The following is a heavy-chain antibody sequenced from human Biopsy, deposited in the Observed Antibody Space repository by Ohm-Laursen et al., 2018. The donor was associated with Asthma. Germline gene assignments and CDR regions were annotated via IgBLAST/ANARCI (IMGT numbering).Heavy chain of an antibody. D-gene: IGHD2-15*01. V-gene: IGHV4-59*07. CDR2: IPYSGST. J-gene: IGHJ4*02. CDR3: AGFCSGGNCPDH. CDR1: GVSIRSYY. Sequence: SDTLSLTCTVSGVSIRSYYWTWIRQPPGKGLEWIGNIPYSGSTYSNPSLKSRVTISVDTSKKQISLRLSSVIAADTAVYYCAGFCSGGNCPDHWGQGTLVTVSS.